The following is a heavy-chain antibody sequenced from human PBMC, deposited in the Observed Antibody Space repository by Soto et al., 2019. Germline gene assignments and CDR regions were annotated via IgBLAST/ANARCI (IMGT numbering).Heavy chain of an antibody. CDR3: ARALGTIVVVPAAIPSSNYYYYGMDV. CDR1: GGSISSSSYY. Sequence: PSETLSLTCTVSGGSISSSSYYWGWIRQPPGKGLEWIGSIYYSGSTYYNPSLKNRDTISEDTSKNQITMKQSSVTAAYTAVYYCARALGTIVVVPAAIPSSNYYYYGMDVWGQGTTVT. J-gene: IGHJ6*02. V-gene: IGHV4-39*01. D-gene: IGHD2-2*02. CDR2: IYYSGST.